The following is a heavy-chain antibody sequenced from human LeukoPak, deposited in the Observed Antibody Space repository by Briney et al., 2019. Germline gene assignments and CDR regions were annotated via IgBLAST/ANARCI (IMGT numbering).Heavy chain of an antibody. Sequence: GASVKVSCKASGYTFTSYGISWVRQAPGQGLEWMGWISAYNGNTNYAQKLQGRVTMTRDTSTSTVYMELSSLRSEDTAVYYCARGADYDILTGYYPYYFDYWGQGTLVTVSS. D-gene: IGHD3-9*01. J-gene: IGHJ4*02. CDR1: GYTFTSYG. V-gene: IGHV1-18*01. CDR3: ARGADYDILTGYYPYYFDY. CDR2: ISAYNGNT.